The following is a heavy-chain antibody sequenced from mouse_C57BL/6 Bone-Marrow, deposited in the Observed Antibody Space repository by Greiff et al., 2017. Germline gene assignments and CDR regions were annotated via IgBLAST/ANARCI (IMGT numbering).Heavy chain of an antibody. J-gene: IGHJ4*01. CDR3: ARVWAIGNYDYYAMDY. CDR2: IDPEDGET. CDR1: GFNIKDYY. V-gene: IGHV14-2*01. Sequence: FQLQQSGAELVKPGASVKLSCTASGFNIKDYYMHWVKQRTEQGLEWIGRIDPEDGETKYAPKFQGKATITADTSSNTAYLQLSSLTSEDTAVYYCARVWAIGNYDYYAMDYWGQGTSVTVSS. D-gene: IGHD2-1*01.